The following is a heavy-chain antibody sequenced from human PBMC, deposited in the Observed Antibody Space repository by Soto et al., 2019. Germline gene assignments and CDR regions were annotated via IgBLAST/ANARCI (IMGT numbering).Heavy chain of an antibody. J-gene: IGHJ4*02. CDR2: IIPILGIA. CDR3: ARTGPGATPYFDY. D-gene: IGHD2-15*01. Sequence: QVQLVQSGAEVKKPGSSVKVSCKASGGTFSSYTISWVRQAPGQGLEWMGRIIPILGIANYAQKFQGRVTITAEKSTSTAYMELSSLRSEDTAVYYCARTGPGATPYFDYWGQGTLVTVSS. CDR1: GGTFSSYT. V-gene: IGHV1-69*02.